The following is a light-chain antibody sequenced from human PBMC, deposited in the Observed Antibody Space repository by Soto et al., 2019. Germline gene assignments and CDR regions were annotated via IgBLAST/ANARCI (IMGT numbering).Light chain of an antibody. Sequence: DIQLTQSPSTLSGSVGDRVTITCRASQTISSWLAWYQQKQGKAPKLLIYKASTLKSGVPSRFSGSGSGTEFTLTISSLQPDDFATYYCQHYNSYSEAFGQGTKVDI. CDR2: KAS. V-gene: IGKV1-5*03. CDR3: QHYNSYSEA. CDR1: QTISSW. J-gene: IGKJ1*01.